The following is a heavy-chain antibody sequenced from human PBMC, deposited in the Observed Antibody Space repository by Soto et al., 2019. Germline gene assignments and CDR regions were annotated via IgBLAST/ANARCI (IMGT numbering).Heavy chain of an antibody. V-gene: IGHV3-11*01. D-gene: IGHD3-10*01. CDR3: ARGTYGMDV. J-gene: IGHJ6*02. CDR2: IGASGSPI. Sequence: QMQLVQSGGGLVKPGGSLRLSCAASGFSFSDYYMSWIRRAPGKGLEWVSYIGASGSPIYFGDSEKGRFSISRDNTNNSLYLQMNSLRPDDTAVYYCARGTYGMDVWGQGTTVIVSS. CDR1: GFSFSDYY.